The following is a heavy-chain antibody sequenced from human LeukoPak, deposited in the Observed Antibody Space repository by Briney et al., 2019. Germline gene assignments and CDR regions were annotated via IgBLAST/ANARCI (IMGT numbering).Heavy chain of an antibody. D-gene: IGHD1-7*01. CDR2: IYTSGST. V-gene: IGHV4-4*07. CDR1: GGSISSYY. Sequence: SETLSLTGTVSGGSISSYYWSWIRQPAGKGLEWIGRIYTSGSTNYNPSLKSRVTMSVDTSKNQFSLKLSSVTAADTAVYYCARDLYNWNSNWFDPWGQGTLVTVSS. CDR3: ARDLYNWNSNWFDP. J-gene: IGHJ5*02.